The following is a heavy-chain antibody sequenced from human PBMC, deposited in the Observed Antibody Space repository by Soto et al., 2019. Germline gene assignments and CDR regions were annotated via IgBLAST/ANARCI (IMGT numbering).Heavy chain of an antibody. CDR1: GFTFSSYA. CDR3: AKDLSVTTFPT. J-gene: IGHJ4*02. V-gene: IGHV3-23*01. CDR2: ISGSGGST. D-gene: IGHD4-17*01. Sequence: GGSLRLSCAASGFTFSSYAMSWVRQAPGKGLEWVSAISGSGGSTYYADSVKGRFTISRDNSKNTLYLQMNSLRAEDTVVYYCAKDLSVTTFPTWGQGTLVTVSS.